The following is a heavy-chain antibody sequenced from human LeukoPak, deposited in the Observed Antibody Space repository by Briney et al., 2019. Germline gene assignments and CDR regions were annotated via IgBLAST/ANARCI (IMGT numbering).Heavy chain of an antibody. D-gene: IGHD6-19*01. J-gene: IGHJ3*02. Sequence: SETLSLTCTVSGVSISSYYWSWLRQPPGKGLEWIGYIYYSGSTNYNPSLKSRVTISVDTPKNQLSLKLSSVTASDTAVYYCASGWYRAFDIWGQGTMVTVSS. CDR2: IYYSGST. V-gene: IGHV4-59*01. CDR3: ASGWYRAFDI. CDR1: GVSISSYY.